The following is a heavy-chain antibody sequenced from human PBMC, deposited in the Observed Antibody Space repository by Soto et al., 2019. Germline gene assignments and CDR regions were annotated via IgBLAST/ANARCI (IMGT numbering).Heavy chain of an antibody. CDR1: GYTFTGYY. Sequence: ASVKVSCKASGYTFTGYYMHWVRQAPGQGLEWMGWINPNSGGTNYAQKFQGWVTMTRDTSISTAYMELSRLRSDDTAVYYCARGGVEGATVSSETPNYYYGMDVWGQGTTVTVSS. CDR3: ARGGVEGATVSSETPNYYYGMDV. J-gene: IGHJ6*02. V-gene: IGHV1-2*04. CDR2: INPNSGGT. D-gene: IGHD6-25*01.